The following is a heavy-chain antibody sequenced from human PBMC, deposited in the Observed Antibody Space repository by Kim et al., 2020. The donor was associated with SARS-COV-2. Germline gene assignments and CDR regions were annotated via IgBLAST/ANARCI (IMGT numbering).Heavy chain of an antibody. CDR1: GGSISSSSYY. CDR3: ARHRAVAGTSPRYNWFDP. CDR2: IYYSGST. V-gene: IGHV4-39*01. J-gene: IGHJ5*02. Sequence: SETLSLTCTVSGGSISSSSYYWGWIRQPPGKGLEWIGSIYYSGSTYYKPSLKSRVTISVDTSKNQFSLKLSSVTAADTAVYYCARHRAVAGTSPRYNWFDPWGQETLVTVSS. D-gene: IGHD6-19*01.